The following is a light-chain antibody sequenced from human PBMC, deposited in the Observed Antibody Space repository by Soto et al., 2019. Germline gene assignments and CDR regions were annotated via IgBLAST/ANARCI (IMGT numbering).Light chain of an antibody. Sequence: QSALTQPASVSGSPGQSITISCTGTSTDIGAYNYVSWYQQHPGKAPKLLIYEVTNRPSGVSNRFSGSKSGNTASLTISGLQAEDEANYYCCSYAGSYTFVFGIGTKVTVL. J-gene: IGLJ1*01. CDR3: CSYAGSYTFV. CDR1: STDIGAYNY. CDR2: EVT. V-gene: IGLV2-14*01.